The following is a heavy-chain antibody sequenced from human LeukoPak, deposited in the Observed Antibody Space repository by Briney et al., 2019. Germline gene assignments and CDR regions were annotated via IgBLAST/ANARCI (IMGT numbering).Heavy chain of an antibody. V-gene: IGHV3-23*01. D-gene: IGHD6-13*01. J-gene: IGHJ4*02. CDR3: AKGPPDSSSWYKRTEG. CDR1: GFTFSSYA. CDR2: ISGSGGST. Sequence: GGSLRLSCAASGFTFSSYAMSWVRQAPGRGLEWVSGISGSGGSTYYADSVKGRFTISRDNSKTTLYLQMNSLRAEDTAVYYCAKGPPDSSSWYKRTEGWGQGTLVTVSS.